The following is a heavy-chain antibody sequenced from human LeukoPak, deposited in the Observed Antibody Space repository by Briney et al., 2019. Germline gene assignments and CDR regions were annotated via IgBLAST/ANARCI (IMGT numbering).Heavy chain of an antibody. CDR1: GGSISSYY. CDR3: ARVSSIVVVVAALRDNWFDP. CDR2: IYYSGST. V-gene: IGHV4-59*08. Sequence: TSSETLSLTCTVSGGSISSYYWSWIRQPPGKGLEWIGYIYYSGSTNYNPSLKSRVTISVDTSKNQFSLKLSSVTAADTAVYYCARVSSIVVVVAALRDNWFDPWGQGTLVTVSS. J-gene: IGHJ5*02. D-gene: IGHD2-15*01.